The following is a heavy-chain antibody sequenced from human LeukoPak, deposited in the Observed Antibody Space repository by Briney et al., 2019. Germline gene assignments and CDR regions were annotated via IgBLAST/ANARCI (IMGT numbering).Heavy chain of an antibody. CDR3: ARYVVFGSGEYYFDY. CDR2: INYGGTT. CDR1: GGYIVSYY. V-gene: IGHV4-59*04. D-gene: IGHD3-10*01. J-gene: IGHJ4*02. Sequence: PSETLSLTCTVSGGYIVSYYWSWIRQPPGKELEWIATINYGGTTYYNPSLKSRVTMSVDTSKNQFSLRLSSVTAADTAVYFCARYVVFGSGEYYFDYWGQGSLVTVSS.